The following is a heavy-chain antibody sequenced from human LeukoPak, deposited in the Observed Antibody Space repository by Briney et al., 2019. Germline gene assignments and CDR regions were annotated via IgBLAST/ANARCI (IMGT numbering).Heavy chain of an antibody. D-gene: IGHD3-22*01. Sequence: SETLSLTCAVYGGSFSGYYWTWIRQPPGKGLEWIGEINHSGTTRYNPSLKSRVTISVDTSKNQFSLKLSSVTAADTAVYYCASLYYYDSSGYYRTYSIFDYWGQGTLVTVSS. CDR2: INHSGTT. CDR1: GGSFSGYY. V-gene: IGHV4-34*01. J-gene: IGHJ4*02. CDR3: ASLYYYDSSGYYRTYSIFDY.